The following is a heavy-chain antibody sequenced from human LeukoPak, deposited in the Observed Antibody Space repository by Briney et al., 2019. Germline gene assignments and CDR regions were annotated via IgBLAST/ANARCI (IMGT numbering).Heavy chain of an antibody. V-gene: IGHV4-39*01. CDR3: ASRVYGLGSFNY. CDR2: ICNSGTT. Sequence: SETLSLTCTVSGDSISSTSYYWDWIRQPPGKGLEWIGSICNSGTTYCNPSPKSRVTISVDTSKNQFSLKVSSVTAADTAVYYCASRVYGLGSFNYWGQGTLVTVSS. D-gene: IGHD3-10*01. J-gene: IGHJ4*01. CDR1: GDSISSTSYY.